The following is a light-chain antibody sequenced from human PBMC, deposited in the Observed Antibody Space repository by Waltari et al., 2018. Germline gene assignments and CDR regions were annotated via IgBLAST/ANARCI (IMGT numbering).Light chain of an antibody. V-gene: IGLV4-69*01. CDR3: QTGGHGTWV. CDR1: SRHSTNI. CDR2: VNSDGSH. Sequence: QLVVTHSPSASAPLGASVKLTCTLSSRHSTNIVAWLQQRPEKGPRYLMKVNSDGSHIKGDEIPDRFSGSSSGAERYLTISSLQSDDEADYFCQTGGHGTWVFGGGTTLTVL. J-gene: IGLJ3*02.